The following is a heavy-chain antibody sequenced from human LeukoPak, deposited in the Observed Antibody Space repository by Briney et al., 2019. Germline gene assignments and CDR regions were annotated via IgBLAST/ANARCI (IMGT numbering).Heavy chain of an antibody. V-gene: IGHV1-24*01. CDR1: GYTLTELS. CDR2: FDPEDGET. D-gene: IGHD3/OR15-3a*01. J-gene: IGHJ4*02. Sequence: ASVKVSCKVSGYTLTELSMHWVRQAPGKGLEWMGGFDPEDGETIYAQKFQGRVTMTEDTSTDTAYMELSSLRSEDTAVYYCATDLTGLGHRRLWGQGTLVTVSS. CDR3: ATDLTGLGHRRL.